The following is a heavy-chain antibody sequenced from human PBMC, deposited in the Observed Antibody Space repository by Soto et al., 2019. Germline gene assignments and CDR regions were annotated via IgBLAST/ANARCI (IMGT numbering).Heavy chain of an antibody. Sequence: QVQLVQSGAEVKEPGSSVKVSCKASGGGNLRDYRTTWVRRAPGQGLEWMGGIIPKLGSANYAQKFQGRVTITADESTNSVYMELRSLRSDDTAVYYCVRGGEGYNFGAVYWGQGTPVTVSS. CDR2: IIPKLGSA. D-gene: IGHD5-12*01. CDR1: GGGNLRDYR. CDR3: VRGGEGYNFGAVY. V-gene: IGHV1-69*01. J-gene: IGHJ4*02.